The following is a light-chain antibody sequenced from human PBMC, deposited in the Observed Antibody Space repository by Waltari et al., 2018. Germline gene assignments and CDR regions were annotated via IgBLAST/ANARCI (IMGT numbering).Light chain of an antibody. CDR3: QQYYSTPLT. CDR1: QSVLYSSKNKNY. CDR2: WAS. J-gene: IGKJ2*01. V-gene: IGKV4-1*01. Sequence: DIVMTQSPDSLAVSLGERATINCQSSQSVLYSSKNKNYLAWYQQKPGQPPKLLIYWASTRESGVPDRFSGSGSGTDFTLTISSLQAEDVAVYYCQQYYSTPLTFGQGTKLEIK.